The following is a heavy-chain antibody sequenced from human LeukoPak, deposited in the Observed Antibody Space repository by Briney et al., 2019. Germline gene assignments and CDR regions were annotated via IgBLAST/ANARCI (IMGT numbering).Heavy chain of an antibody. D-gene: IGHD2-15*01. V-gene: IGHV3-15*01. CDR2: IKSKTDGGTA. CDR3: GTDVRVYCSGCSCYPSIDD. Sequence: GGSLRLSCAASGFTFSNAWMSWVRQAPGKGLEWVGRIKSKTDGGTADYAAPVKGRFTISRDDSKNTLYLHMNSLKTEARAVYYCGTDVRVYCSGCSCYPSIDDWGQPSLVTVSS. CDR1: GFTFSNAW. J-gene: IGHJ4*02.